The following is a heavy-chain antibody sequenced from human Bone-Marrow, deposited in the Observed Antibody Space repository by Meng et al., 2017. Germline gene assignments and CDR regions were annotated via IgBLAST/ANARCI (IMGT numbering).Heavy chain of an antibody. Sequence: GSLRLSCAVYGGSFSGYYWSWIRQPPGKGLEWIGEINHSGSTNYNPSLKSRVTISVDTSKNQFSLKLSSVTAADTAVYYCARGRHYDILTGTMAWYFDYWGQGTLVTVSS. D-gene: IGHD3-9*01. CDR1: GGSFSGYY. CDR3: ARGRHYDILTGTMAWYFDY. J-gene: IGHJ4*02. CDR2: INHSGST. V-gene: IGHV4-34*01.